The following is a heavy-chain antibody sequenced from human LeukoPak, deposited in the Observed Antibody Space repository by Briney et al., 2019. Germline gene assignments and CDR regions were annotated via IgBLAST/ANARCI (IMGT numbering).Heavy chain of an antibody. CDR1: GGSISSSSYY. CDR2: IYYSGST. V-gene: IGHV4-39*07. CDR3: ARDGHYDYVWGSYRYTLDY. D-gene: IGHD3-16*02. Sequence: SETLSLTCTVSGGSISSSSYYWGWIRQPPGKGLEWIGIIYYSGSTYYNPSLKSRVTISVDTSKNQFSLKLSSVTAADTAVYYCARDGHYDYVWGSYRYTLDYWGQGTLVTASS. J-gene: IGHJ4*02.